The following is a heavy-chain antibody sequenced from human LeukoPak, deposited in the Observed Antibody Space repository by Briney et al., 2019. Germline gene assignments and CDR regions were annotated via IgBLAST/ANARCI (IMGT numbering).Heavy chain of an antibody. D-gene: IGHD6-13*01. Sequence: SETLSLTCTVSGGSISSSPYYWGWIRQSPGKGLEWIASIYYSGRTYYNPSLKSRVTISVDTSKNQFSLKLSSVTAADTAVYYCARVLYSSKSRFDYWGQGTLVTVSS. CDR3: ARVLYSSKSRFDY. V-gene: IGHV4-39*07. CDR2: IYYSGRT. J-gene: IGHJ4*02. CDR1: GGSISSSPYY.